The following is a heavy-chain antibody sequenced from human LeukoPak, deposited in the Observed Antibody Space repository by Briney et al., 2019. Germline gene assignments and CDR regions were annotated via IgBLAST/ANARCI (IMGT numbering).Heavy chain of an antibody. CDR2: MYYSGT. CDR1: GGSISSYY. Sequence: PSETLSLTCTVSGGSISSYYWSWIRQPPGKGLEWIGYMYYSGTTYNPSLKSRVTISVDRSKNQFSLRLSSVTAADTAVYYCARHGTRSGLDYWGQGTLVTVSS. D-gene: IGHD3-3*01. J-gene: IGHJ4*02. CDR3: ARHGTRSGLDY. V-gene: IGHV4-59*08.